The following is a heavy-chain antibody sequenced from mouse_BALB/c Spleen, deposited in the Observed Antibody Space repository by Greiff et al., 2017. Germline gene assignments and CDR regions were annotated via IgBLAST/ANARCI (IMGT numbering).Heavy chain of an antibody. Sequence: EVQLQQSGAELVRPGALVKLSCKASGFNIKDYYMHWVKQRPEQGLEWIGWIDPENGNTIYDPKFQGKASITADTSSNTAYLQLSSLTSEDTAVYYCARGGYDPFDYWGQGTTLTVSS. CDR1: GFNIKDYY. D-gene: IGHD2-2*01. J-gene: IGHJ2*01. CDR2: IDPENGNT. V-gene: IGHV14-1*02. CDR3: ARGGYDPFDY.